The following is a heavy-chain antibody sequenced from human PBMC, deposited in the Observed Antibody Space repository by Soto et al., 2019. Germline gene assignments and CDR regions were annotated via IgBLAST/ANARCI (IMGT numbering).Heavy chain of an antibody. CDR3: ATSYGSGGRAFDH. CDR2: IIPMLGMS. D-gene: IGHD3-10*01. V-gene: IGHV1-69*02. CDR1: AGTFSSYT. Sequence: QVQLVQSGAEVKKPGSSVRVSCKASAGTFSSYTINWVRQAPGQGLEWMGRIIPMLGMSNYGLRFQGRVTSIADKSTTTAYMELNSLRSDDTAVYYCATSYGSGGRAFDHWGQGTLVTVSS. J-gene: IGHJ4*02.